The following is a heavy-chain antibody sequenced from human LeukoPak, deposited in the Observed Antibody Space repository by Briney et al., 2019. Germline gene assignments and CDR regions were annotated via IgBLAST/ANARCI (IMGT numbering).Heavy chain of an antibody. V-gene: IGHV4-34*01. J-gene: IGHJ5*02. CDR1: GGSFSGYY. CDR2: INHSGST. Sequence: PSETLSLTCAVYGGSFSGYYWSWIRRPPGKGLEWIGEINHSGSTNYNPSLKSRVTISVDTSKNQFSLKLSSVTAADTAVYYCARAPATVTTGYNWFDPWGQGTLVTVSS. CDR3: ARAPATVTTGYNWFDP. D-gene: IGHD4-17*01.